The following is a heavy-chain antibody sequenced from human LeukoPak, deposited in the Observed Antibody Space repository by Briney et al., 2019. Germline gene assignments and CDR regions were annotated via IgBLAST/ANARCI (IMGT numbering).Heavy chain of an antibody. CDR1: GYTLTELS. CDR3: ATGDYDSSGYYYYYYGMDV. J-gene: IGHJ6*02. Sequence: ASVKVSCKVSGYTLTELSMHWVRQAPGKGFEWMGGFDPEDGETIYAQKFQGRVTMTEDTSTDTAYMELSSLRSEDTAVYYCATGDYDSSGYYYYYYGMDVWGQGTTVTVSS. CDR2: FDPEDGET. V-gene: IGHV1-24*01. D-gene: IGHD3-22*01.